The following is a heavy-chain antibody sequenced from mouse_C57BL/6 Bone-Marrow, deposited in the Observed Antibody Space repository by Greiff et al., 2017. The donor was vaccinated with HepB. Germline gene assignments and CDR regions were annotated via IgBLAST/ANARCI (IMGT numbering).Heavy chain of an antibody. D-gene: IGHD4-1*01. CDR2: ISDGGSYT. CDR1: GFTFSSYA. Sequence: EVKLVESGGGLVKPGGSLKLSCAASGFTFSSYAISWVRQTPEKRLEWVATISDGGSYTYYPDNVKGRFTISRDNAKNNLYLQMSHLKSEDTAMYYCARDPGTCYFDYWGQGTTLTVSS. CDR3: ARDPGTCYFDY. V-gene: IGHV5-4*01. J-gene: IGHJ2*01.